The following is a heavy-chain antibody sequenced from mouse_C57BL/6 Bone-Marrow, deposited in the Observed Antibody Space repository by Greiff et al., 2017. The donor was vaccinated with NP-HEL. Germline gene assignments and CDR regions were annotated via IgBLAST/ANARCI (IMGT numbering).Heavy chain of an antibody. CDR2: IYPRSGNT. CDR1: GYTFTSYG. V-gene: IGHV1-81*01. J-gene: IGHJ3*01. CDR3: AGSDYGRGFAY. Sequence: QVQLQQSGAELARPGASVKLSCKASGYTFTSYGISWVKQRTGQGLEWIGEIYPRSGNTYYNEKFKGKATLTADKSSSTAYMELRCLTSEDSAVYFCAGSDYGRGFAYWGQGLWSLSLQ. D-gene: IGHD1-1*01.